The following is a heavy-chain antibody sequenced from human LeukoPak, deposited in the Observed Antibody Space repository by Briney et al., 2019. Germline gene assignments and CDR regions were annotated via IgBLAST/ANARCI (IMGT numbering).Heavy chain of an antibody. CDR3: AKSWSRPGARAQSGKAFDI. Sequence: PGGSLRLSCAASGFTFNIFEMNWVRQAPGKGLEWVSYITGSGATIYYADSVRGRFTISRDNAKNALFLQMNSLRAEDTAVYYCAKSWSRPGARAQSGKAFDIWGQGTMVTVSS. V-gene: IGHV3-48*03. CDR2: ITGSGATI. CDR1: GFTFNIFE. D-gene: IGHD1-26*01. J-gene: IGHJ3*02.